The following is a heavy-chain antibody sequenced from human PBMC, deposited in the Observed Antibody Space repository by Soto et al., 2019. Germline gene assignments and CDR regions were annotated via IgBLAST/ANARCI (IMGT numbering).Heavy chain of an antibody. CDR3: AKPDSRGWYGDYYYYGMDV. CDR1: GFTFSSYA. CDR2: ISGSGGST. V-gene: IGHV3-23*01. Sequence: EVQLLESGGGLVQPGGSLRLSCAASGFTFSSYAMSWVRQAPGKGLEWVSAISGSGGSTYYADSVKGRFTISRDNSKNTRYRQMSSLRAEGTAVYYCAKPDSRGWYGDYYYYGMDVWGQGTTVTVSS. J-gene: IGHJ6*02. D-gene: IGHD6-19*01.